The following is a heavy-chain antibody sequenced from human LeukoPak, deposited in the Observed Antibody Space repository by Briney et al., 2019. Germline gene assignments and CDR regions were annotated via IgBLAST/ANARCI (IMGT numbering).Heavy chain of an antibody. CDR3: AKDRERIKIVRGPFDP. V-gene: IGHV3-23*01. D-gene: IGHD3-10*01. CDR2: ISGSGDRT. CDR1: GFTVSSNY. J-gene: IGHJ5*02. Sequence: GGSLRLSCAASGFTVSSNYMSWVRQAPGKGLEWVSGISGSGDRTYYADAVKGRFTISRDNSKNTLYLQMNSLRAEDTAVYHCAKDRERIKIVRGPFDPWGQGTLVTVSS.